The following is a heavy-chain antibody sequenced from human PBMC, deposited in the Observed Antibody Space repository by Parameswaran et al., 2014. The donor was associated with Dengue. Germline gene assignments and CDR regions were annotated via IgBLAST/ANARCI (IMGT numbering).Heavy chain of an antibody. J-gene: IGHJ6*04. Sequence: PGKGLEWIGTIYYSGSTYYNPSLKSRVTISVDTSKNQFSLKLSSVTAADTAVYYCARHLCSSTSCYTGRYYGMDVWAKDHGHRLL. CDR2: IYYSGST. D-gene: IGHD2-2*02. CDR3: ARHLCSSTSCYTGRYYGMDV. V-gene: IGHV4-39*01.